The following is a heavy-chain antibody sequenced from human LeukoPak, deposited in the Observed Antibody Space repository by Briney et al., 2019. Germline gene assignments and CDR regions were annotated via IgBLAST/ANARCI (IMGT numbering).Heavy chain of an antibody. J-gene: IGHJ4*02. CDR1: GYTFTSYA. CDR3: ARGFRPYYYDSSGYYY. Sequence: ASVKVSCKASGYTFTSYAMHWVRQAPGQRLEWMGWINTGNGNTKYSQKFQGRVTITRDTSASTAYMELSSLRSEDTAVYYCARGFRPYYYDSSGYYYWGQGTLVTVSS. D-gene: IGHD3-22*01. CDR2: INTGNGNT. V-gene: IGHV1-3*04.